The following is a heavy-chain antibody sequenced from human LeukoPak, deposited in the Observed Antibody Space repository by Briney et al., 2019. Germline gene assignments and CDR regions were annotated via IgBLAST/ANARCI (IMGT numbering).Heavy chain of an antibody. CDR1: GGSISSGDYY. D-gene: IGHD3-3*01. J-gene: IGHJ4*02. Sequence: SQTLSLTRTVSGGSISSGDYYWSWIRQPPGKGLEWIGYIYYSGSTYYNPSLKSRVTISVDTSKNQFSLKLSSVTAADTAVYYCASSQVVLRFLEWTSYFDYWGQGTLVTVSS. CDR3: ASSQVVLRFLEWTSYFDY. V-gene: IGHV4-30-4*08. CDR2: IYYSGST.